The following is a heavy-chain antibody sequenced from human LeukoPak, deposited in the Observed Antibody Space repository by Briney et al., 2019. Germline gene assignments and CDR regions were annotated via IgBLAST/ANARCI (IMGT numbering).Heavy chain of an antibody. V-gene: IGHV4-59*01. CDR2: IYYSGST. J-gene: IGHJ5*02. Sequence: SETLSLTCTVSGGSISSYYWSWIRQPPGKGLEWIGYIYYSGSTNYNPSLKSRVTISVDTFKNQFSLKLSSVTAADTAVYYCARLGSGTNNWFDPWGQGTLVTVSS. CDR1: GGSISSYY. CDR3: ARLGSGTNNWFDP. D-gene: IGHD1-26*01.